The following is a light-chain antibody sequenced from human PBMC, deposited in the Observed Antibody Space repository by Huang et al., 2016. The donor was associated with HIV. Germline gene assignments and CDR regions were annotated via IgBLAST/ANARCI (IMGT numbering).Light chain of an antibody. Sequence: EIVMTQSPATLSVSPGERATLSCRASQSVSTNLAWYQQKPGQAPRLLIYGAFIRATGIPARFSGSGSGTEFTLTISSLQSEDFAVYYCQQYNNWPPWTFGQGTKMEIK. CDR1: QSVSTN. J-gene: IGKJ1*01. CDR2: GAF. V-gene: IGKV3-15*01. CDR3: QQYNNWPPWT.